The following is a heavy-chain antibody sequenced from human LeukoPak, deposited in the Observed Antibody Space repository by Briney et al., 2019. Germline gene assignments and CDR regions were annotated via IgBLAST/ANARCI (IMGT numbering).Heavy chain of an antibody. CDR1: GFTFSSYG. V-gene: IGHV3-30*02. CDR2: IRYDGSNK. D-gene: IGHD2-2*01. Sequence: QAGGSLRLSCAASGFTFSSYGMHWVRQAPGKGLEWVAFIRYDGSNKYYADSVKGRFTISRDNSKNTLYLQMNSLRAEDTAVYYCAAIVVVPAAMDRFDYWGQGTLVTVSS. CDR3: AAIVVVPAAMDRFDY. J-gene: IGHJ4*02.